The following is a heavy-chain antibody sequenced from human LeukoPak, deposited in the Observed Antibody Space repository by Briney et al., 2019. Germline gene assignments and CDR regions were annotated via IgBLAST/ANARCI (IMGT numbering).Heavy chain of an antibody. CDR2: ISYDGSNK. Sequence: PGRSLRLSCAASGFTFSSYAMHWVRQAPGKGLEWVAVISYDGSNKYYADSVKGRFTISRDNSKNTLYLQMNSLRAEDTAVYYCARGRIAAAGTKGFHYWGQGNPGHRLL. J-gene: IGHJ4*02. V-gene: IGHV3-30-3*01. D-gene: IGHD6-13*01. CDR3: ARGRIAAAGTKGFHY. CDR1: GFTFSSYA.